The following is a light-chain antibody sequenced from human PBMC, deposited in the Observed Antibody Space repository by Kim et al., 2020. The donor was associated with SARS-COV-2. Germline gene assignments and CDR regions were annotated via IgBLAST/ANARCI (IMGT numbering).Light chain of an antibody. V-gene: IGLV1-47*01. CDR2: RNN. CDR3: AAWDDSLSGYV. CDR1: GSNIGINY. J-gene: IGLJ1*01. Sequence: GQRVTISCSGSGSNIGINYVYWSQQLPGTAPKLLIYRNNQRPSGVPDRFSGSKSGTSASLAISGLRSEDEADYYCAAWDDSLSGYVFGTGTKVTVL.